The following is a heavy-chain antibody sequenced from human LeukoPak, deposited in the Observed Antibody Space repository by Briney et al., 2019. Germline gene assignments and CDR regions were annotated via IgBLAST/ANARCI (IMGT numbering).Heavy chain of an antibody. D-gene: IGHD3-3*01. CDR3: ARQTGYDFWSGYCTLDY. Sequence: SETLSLTCTVSGGSISSSSYYWGWIRQPPGKGLEWIGSIYYSGSTYYNPSLKSRVTISVDTSKNQFSLKLSSVTAADTAVYYCARQTGYDFWSGYCTLDYWGQGTLVTVSS. CDR2: IYYSGST. V-gene: IGHV4-39*01. CDR1: GGSISSSSYY. J-gene: IGHJ4*02.